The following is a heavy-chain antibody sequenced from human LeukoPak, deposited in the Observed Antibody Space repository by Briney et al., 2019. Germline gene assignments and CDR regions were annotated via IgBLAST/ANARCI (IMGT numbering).Heavy chain of an antibody. V-gene: IGHV4-59*01. J-gene: IGHJ5*02. CDR1: GGSISSYY. CDR2: IYYSGST. D-gene: IGHD3-3*01. Sequence: PSETLSLTCTVSGGSISSYYWSWIRQPPGKGLEWIGYIYYSGSTNYNPPLTSRVTISVDTSKNQFSLKLSSVTAADTAVYYCARVSGDYDFWSGYYQGNWFDPWGQGTLVTVSS. CDR3: ARVSGDYDFWSGYYQGNWFDP.